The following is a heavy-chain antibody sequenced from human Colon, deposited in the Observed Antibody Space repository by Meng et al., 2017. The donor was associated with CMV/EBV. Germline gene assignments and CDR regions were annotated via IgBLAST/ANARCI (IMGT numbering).Heavy chain of an antibody. CDR3: VRDRRFVVQRGMDV. CDR2: IKEDGNEK. Sequence: GESLKISCVASGFTFSNFPMGWVRQAPGKGLEWVANIKEDGNEKYYGDSVKGRFTVSRDNANDSLYLQTSSLRDEDTAKYYCVRDRRFVVQRGMDVWGQGTTVTVSS. V-gene: IGHV3-7*01. CDR1: GFTFSNFP. J-gene: IGHJ6*02. D-gene: IGHD1-1*01.